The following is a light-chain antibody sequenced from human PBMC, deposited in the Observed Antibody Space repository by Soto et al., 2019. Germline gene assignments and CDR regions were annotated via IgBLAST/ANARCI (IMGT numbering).Light chain of an antibody. CDR3: QQRSNWPT. CDR2: DAS. V-gene: IGKV3-11*01. Sequence: EIVLTQSPATLSLSPGERATLSCRASQSVSSYLAWYQQKPGQAPRLLIYDASNRATGIPARFSGSGSGTXXXXXXXXXXXXDFAVYYCQQRSNWPTFGPGTKVDIK. J-gene: IGKJ3*01. CDR1: QSVSSY.